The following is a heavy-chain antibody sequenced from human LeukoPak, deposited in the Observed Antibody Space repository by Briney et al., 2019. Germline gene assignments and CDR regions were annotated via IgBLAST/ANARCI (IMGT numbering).Heavy chain of an antibody. V-gene: IGHV1-46*01. Sequence: ASVKVSCKASGYTFTSYYMHWVRQAPGQGLEWIGIINPSGGSTSYAQKFQGRVTMTRDMSTSTVCMELSSLRSEDTAVYYCARAVRVVTAKYFDYWGQGTLVTVSS. CDR3: ARAVRVVTAKYFDY. CDR2: INPSGGST. D-gene: IGHD2-21*02. J-gene: IGHJ4*02. CDR1: GYTFTSYY.